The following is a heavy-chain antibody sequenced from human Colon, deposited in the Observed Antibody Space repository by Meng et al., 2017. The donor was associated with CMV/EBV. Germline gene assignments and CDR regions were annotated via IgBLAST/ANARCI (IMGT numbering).Heavy chain of an antibody. D-gene: IGHD3-3*01. V-gene: IGHV3-66*02. CDR3: ARPLEWPGNYYGMDV. CDR2: IYSGGST. J-gene: IGHJ6*02. CDR1: GFTVSSNY. Sequence: GGSLRLSCAASGFTVSSNYMSWVRQAPGKGLEWVSVIYSGGSTYYADSVKGRFTISRDNSKNTLYLQMNSLRAEDTAVYYCARPLEWPGNYYGMDVWGQGTTVTVSS.